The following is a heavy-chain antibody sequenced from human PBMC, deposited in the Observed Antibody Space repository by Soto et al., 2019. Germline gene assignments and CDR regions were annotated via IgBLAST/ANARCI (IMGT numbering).Heavy chain of an antibody. CDR2: ISSSSSTI. Sequence: QLGGSLRLSCAASGFTFSSYSMTWVRQAPGKGLEWVSYISSSSSTIYYADYVKGRFTISRDNAKNSLYLQMNSLRAEDTAVYYCARDGGWATVTTIYYYYYMDVWGKGTTVTVSS. V-gene: IGHV3-48*01. CDR3: ARDGGWATVTTIYYYYYMDV. J-gene: IGHJ6*03. CDR1: GFTFSSYS. D-gene: IGHD4-17*01.